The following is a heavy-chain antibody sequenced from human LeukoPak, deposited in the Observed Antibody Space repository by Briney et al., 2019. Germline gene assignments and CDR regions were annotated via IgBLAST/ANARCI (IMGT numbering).Heavy chain of an antibody. V-gene: IGHV3-43D*03. CDR2: VSWDGATT. Sequence: GGSLRLSCAASGFIFDDYSMHWVRQAPGKGLEWVAVVSWDGATTNYADSVKGRFTVSRVNSKNSLFLQMSSLRPEDTALYYCAKEGRESGGQTLDSWGQGTLVTVSS. CDR3: AKEGRESGGQTLDS. CDR1: GFIFDDYS. J-gene: IGHJ4*02. D-gene: IGHD4-23*01.